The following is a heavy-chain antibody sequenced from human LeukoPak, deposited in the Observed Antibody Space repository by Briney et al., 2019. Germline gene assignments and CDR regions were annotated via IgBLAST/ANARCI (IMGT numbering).Heavy chain of an antibody. V-gene: IGHV4-34*01. Sequence: KPSETLSLTCAVYGGSFSGYYWSWIRQPPGKGLEWIGEIDHSGSTNYNPSLKSRVTISVDTSKNQFSLKLSSVTAADTAVYYCARGRWNWFDPWGQGTLVTVSS. J-gene: IGHJ5*02. CDR2: IDHSGST. CDR1: GGSFSGYY. CDR3: ARGRWNWFDP. D-gene: IGHD6-13*01.